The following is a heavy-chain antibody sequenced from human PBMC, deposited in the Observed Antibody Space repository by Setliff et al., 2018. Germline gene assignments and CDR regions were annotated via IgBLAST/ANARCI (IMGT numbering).Heavy chain of an antibody. V-gene: IGHV3-21*01. CDR2: ISSTGNYI. CDR1: GFAFSTYT. J-gene: IGHJ4*02. CDR3: ARTCSGSGCYAGLES. D-gene: IGHD2-15*01. Sequence: PGGSLRLSCAASGFAFSTYTMNWVRLAPGKGLEWVSSISSTGNYIHYADSVRGRLTISRDNAKNTLYLQMNSLRAEDTAVYYCARTCSGSGCYAGLESWGQGTPVTVSS.